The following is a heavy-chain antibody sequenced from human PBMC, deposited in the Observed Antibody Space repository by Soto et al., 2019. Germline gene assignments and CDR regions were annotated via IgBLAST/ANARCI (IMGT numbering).Heavy chain of an antibody. Sequence: GESLKISCKGSGYSFTSYWIGWVRQMPGKGLEWMGIIYPGDSDTRYSPSFQGQVTISADKSISTAYLQWSSLKASDTAMYYCARHVGDYYYYYGMDVWGQGTTVTVSS. J-gene: IGHJ6*02. CDR3: ARHVGDYYYYYGMDV. D-gene: IGHD3-16*01. CDR1: GYSFTSYW. V-gene: IGHV5-51*01. CDR2: IYPGDSDT.